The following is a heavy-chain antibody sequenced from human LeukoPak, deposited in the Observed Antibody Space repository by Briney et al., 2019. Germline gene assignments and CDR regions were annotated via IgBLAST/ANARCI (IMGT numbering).Heavy chain of an antibody. CDR3: ARICSSGSCGGSGFDY. V-gene: IGHV1-3*01. Sequence: GASVKVSCKASGYTFTSYAMHWVRQAPGQRLEWMGWINAGNGNTKYSQKFQGRVTITRDTSASTAYMELSSLRSEDTAVYYCARICSSGSCGGSGFDYWGQGTLVTVSS. CDR1: GYTFTSYA. D-gene: IGHD2-15*01. CDR2: INAGNGNT. J-gene: IGHJ4*02.